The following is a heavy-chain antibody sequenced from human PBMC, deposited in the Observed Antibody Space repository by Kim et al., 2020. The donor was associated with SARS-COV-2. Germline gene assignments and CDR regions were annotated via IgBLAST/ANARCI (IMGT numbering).Heavy chain of an antibody. D-gene: IGHD4-17*01. V-gene: IGHV1-2*02. Sequence: ASVKVSCKASGYTFTGYYMHWVRQAPGQGLEWMGWINPNSGGTNYAQKFQGRVTMTRDTSISTAYMELSRLRSDDTAVYYCARVRTTVTTWGASWFDPWGQGTLVTVSS. CDR1: GYTFTGYY. CDR2: INPNSGGT. CDR3: ARVRTTVTTWGASWFDP. J-gene: IGHJ5*02.